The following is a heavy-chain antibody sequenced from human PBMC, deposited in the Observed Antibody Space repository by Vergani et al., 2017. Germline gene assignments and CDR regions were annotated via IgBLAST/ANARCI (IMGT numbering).Heavy chain of an antibody. CDR3: ARVGLDGSGSYSMDV. D-gene: IGHD3-10*01. Sequence: QVQLQQWGAGLLKPSETLSLTCAVYGGSFSGYYWSWIRQPPGKGLEWIGEINHSGSTNYNPSLKSRFTISVDTSKNQFSLKLSSVTAAATAVYYCARVGLDGSGSYSMDVWGQGTTVTVSS. CDR1: GGSFSGYY. CDR2: INHSGST. J-gene: IGHJ6*02. V-gene: IGHV4-34*01.